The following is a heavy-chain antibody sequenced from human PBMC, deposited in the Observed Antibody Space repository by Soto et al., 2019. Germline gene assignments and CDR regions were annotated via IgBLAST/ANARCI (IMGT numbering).Heavy chain of an antibody. CDR1: GYTFTRYA. CDR2: INAGNGNT. D-gene: IGHD3-3*01. V-gene: IGHV1-3*01. J-gene: IGHJ4*02. Sequence: ASVKVSCKASGYTFTRYAMHWVRQAPGQRLEWMGWINAGNGNTKYSQKFQGRVTITRDTSASTAYMELSSLRSEDTAVYYCARGLRFLEWFLVYWGQGTLVTVSS. CDR3: ARGLRFLEWFLVY.